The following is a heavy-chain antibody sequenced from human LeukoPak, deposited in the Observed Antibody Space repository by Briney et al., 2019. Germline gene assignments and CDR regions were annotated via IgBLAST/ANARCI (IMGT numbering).Heavy chain of an antibody. CDR2: ISGSGGST. J-gene: IGHJ3*02. D-gene: IGHD6-6*01. CDR1: GFTLSSYA. CDR3: AKGSSRPPNAFDT. Sequence: GGSLRLSCAASGFTLSSYAMSWVRPAPGKGLEWVSAISGSGGSTYYADSVKGRFTISRDNAKNSLHLQMNSLRAEDTAVYYCAKGSSRPPNAFDTWGQGTLVTVSS. V-gene: IGHV3-23*01.